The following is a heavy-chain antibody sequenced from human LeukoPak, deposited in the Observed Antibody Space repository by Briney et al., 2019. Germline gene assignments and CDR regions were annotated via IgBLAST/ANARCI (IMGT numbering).Heavy chain of an antibody. Sequence: SETLSLTCTVSGGSISSYYWSWIRQPAGKGLEWIGRIYTSGSTNYNPSLKSRVTMSVDTSKNQFSLKLSSVTAADTAVYYCARGGIKTYGSGSYLWFDPWGQGTLVTVSS. CDR1: GGSISSYY. CDR2: IYTSGST. CDR3: ARGGIKTYGSGSYLWFDP. D-gene: IGHD3-10*01. J-gene: IGHJ5*02. V-gene: IGHV4-4*07.